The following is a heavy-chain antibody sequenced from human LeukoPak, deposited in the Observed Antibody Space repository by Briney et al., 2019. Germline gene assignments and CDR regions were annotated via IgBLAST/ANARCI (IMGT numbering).Heavy chain of an antibody. Sequence: GASVKVSCKASGGTFSSYAISCVRQAPGQGLEWMGRIIPIFGTANYAQKFQGRVTITTDESTSTAYMELSSLRSEDTAVYYCASDSSGYYTKAFDIWGQGTMVTVSS. J-gene: IGHJ3*02. CDR3: ASDSSGYYTKAFDI. D-gene: IGHD3-22*01. V-gene: IGHV1-69*05. CDR2: IIPIFGTA. CDR1: GGTFSSYA.